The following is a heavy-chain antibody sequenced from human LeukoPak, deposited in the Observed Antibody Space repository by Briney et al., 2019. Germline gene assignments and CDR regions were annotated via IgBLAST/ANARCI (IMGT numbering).Heavy chain of an antibody. J-gene: IGHJ3*02. Sequence: SETLSLTCTVSGGSISSYYWSWIRQPPGKGLEWIGYIYYSGSTNYNPSLKSRVTISVDTSKNQFSLKLSSVTAADTAVYYCASPFYYYDSSEDAFDIWGQGTMVTVSS. CDR1: GGSISSYY. D-gene: IGHD3-22*01. CDR2: IYYSGST. V-gene: IGHV4-59*01. CDR3: ASPFYYYDSSEDAFDI.